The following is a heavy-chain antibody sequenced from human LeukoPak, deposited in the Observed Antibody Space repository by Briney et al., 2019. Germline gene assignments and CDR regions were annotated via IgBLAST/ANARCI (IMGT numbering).Heavy chain of an antibody. J-gene: IGHJ4*02. CDR2: IKQDGSEK. D-gene: IGHD4-17*01. CDR1: GFTFSSYW. V-gene: IGHV3-7*01. Sequence: PGGSLRLSCAASGFTFSSYWMSWVRQAPGKGLEWVANIKQDGSEKYYVDSVKGRFTISRDNAKNSLYLQMNSLRAEDTAVYYCARHTDSGDYLTAYFDYWGQGTLVTVSS. CDR3: ARHTDSGDYLTAYFDY.